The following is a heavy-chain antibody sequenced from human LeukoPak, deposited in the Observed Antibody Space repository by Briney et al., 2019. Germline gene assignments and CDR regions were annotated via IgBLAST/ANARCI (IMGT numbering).Heavy chain of an antibody. CDR2: VTTSSSAI. Sequence: PGGSLRLSCVPSGFTFSDYEFHWVRQGPGKGLEWISYVTTSSSAIYYADSVKGRFTISRDKAKSTLYLQMDSLRDEDTAVYYCARDGGGTGGTYHHTFDLWGQGTMVTVSS. D-gene: IGHD1-26*01. CDR1: GFTFSDYE. V-gene: IGHV3-48*02. J-gene: IGHJ3*01. CDR3: ARDGGGTGGTYHHTFDL.